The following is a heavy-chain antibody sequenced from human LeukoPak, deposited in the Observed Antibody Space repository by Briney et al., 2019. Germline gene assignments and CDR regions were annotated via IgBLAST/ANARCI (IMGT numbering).Heavy chain of an antibody. D-gene: IGHD1-26*01. V-gene: IGHV4-4*02. CDR2: ISLTGRT. CDR3: TRESGPYCPFGY. Sequence: NTSETLSLTCAVSGGSITSTNWWSWVRQPPGQGLEWIGEISLTGRTNYNPSLIGRVIMSLDESRNQLSLTLTSVTAADTAMYYCTRESGPYCPFGYWGQGTLVVVPS. J-gene: IGHJ4*02. CDR1: GGSITSTNW.